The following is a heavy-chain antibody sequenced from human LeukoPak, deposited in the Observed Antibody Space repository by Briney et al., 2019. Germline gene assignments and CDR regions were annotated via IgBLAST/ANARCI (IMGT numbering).Heavy chain of an antibody. D-gene: IGHD3-3*01. V-gene: IGHV3-30*02. Sequence: GGSLTLSCTVSGVPFSIYGLHWVRQAPGRGLEWVAFLRSDGRDKYYADSVKGRFTISRDTSKNTVHLQLSSLRTEDTAVYYCARDHEWSWDYWGQGTLVIVSS. J-gene: IGHJ4*02. CDR1: GVPFSIYG. CDR2: LRSDGRDK. CDR3: ARDHEWSWDY.